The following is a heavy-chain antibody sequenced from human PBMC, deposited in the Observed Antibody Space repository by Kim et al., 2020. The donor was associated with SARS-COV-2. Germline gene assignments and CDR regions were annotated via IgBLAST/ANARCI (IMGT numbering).Heavy chain of an antibody. Sequence: GGSLRLSCAASGSTFNDYAMHWVRQAPGKGLEWVSGISWNSGSIDYADSVKGRFTISRDNAKNSLYLQMDSLRTEDTAFYYCAKDQAFGGTLAHHGGGPFDYWGQGTLVTVSP. CDR2: ISWNSGSI. D-gene: IGHD3-16*01. V-gene: IGHV3-9*01. CDR1: GSTFNDYA. J-gene: IGHJ4*02. CDR3: AKDQAFGGTLAHHGGGPFDY.